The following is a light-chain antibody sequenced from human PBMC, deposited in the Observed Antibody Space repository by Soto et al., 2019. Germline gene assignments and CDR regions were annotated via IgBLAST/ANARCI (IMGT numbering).Light chain of an antibody. V-gene: IGLV1-40*01. J-gene: IGLJ3*02. CDR1: SSNIGAGYD. Sequence: QSELTQPPSVSGDPGQRVTISCTGSSSNIGAGYDVHWYQQLPGTAPKLLIYGNSNRPSGVPDRFSGSKSGTSASLAITGLQAEDEADYYCQSYDSSLSGWVFGGGTKLTV. CDR2: GNS. CDR3: QSYDSSLSGWV.